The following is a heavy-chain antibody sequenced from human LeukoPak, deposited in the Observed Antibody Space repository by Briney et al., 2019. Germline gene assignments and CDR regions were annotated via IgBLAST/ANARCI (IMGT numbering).Heavy chain of an antibody. CDR2: ILEDGSIQ. CDR3: AELGITMIGGV. J-gene: IGHJ6*04. V-gene: IGHV3-30*18. Sequence: GGSLRLSCAASGFTFSSYSMNWVRQAPGKGLDWVAVILEDGSIQYYADSVKGRFTISRDNSKNTLFLQMNSLRAEDTAVYYCAELGITMIGGVWGKGTTVTISS. CDR1: GFTFSSYS. D-gene: IGHD3-10*02.